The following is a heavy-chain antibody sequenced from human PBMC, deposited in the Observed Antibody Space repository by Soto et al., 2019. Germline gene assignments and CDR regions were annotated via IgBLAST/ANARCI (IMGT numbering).Heavy chain of an antibody. J-gene: IGHJ4*02. CDR3: AKDIVTRIHPSDDY. D-gene: IGHD5-18*01. V-gene: IGHV3-23*01. CDR2: ISGSGGST. CDR1: GFTFSSYA. Sequence: EVQLLESGGGLLQPGGSLRLSCAASGFTFSSYAMSWVRQAPGKGLEWVSAISGSGGSTYYADSVKGRFTISRDNSKNTLYLQMYSLRAEDTALYYCAKDIVTRIHPSDDYWGQGTLVTVSS.